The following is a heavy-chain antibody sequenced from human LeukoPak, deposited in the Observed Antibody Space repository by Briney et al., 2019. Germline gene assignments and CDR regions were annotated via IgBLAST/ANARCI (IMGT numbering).Heavy chain of an antibody. CDR1: GFTFSSYG. CDR2: ISYDGSNK. Sequence: PGGSLRLSCAASGFTFSSYGMHWVRQAPGKGLEWVAVISYDGSNKYYADSVKGRFTISRDNSKNTLYLQMNSLRAEDTAVYYCAKELSFYYLWAIHAFDIRGQGTMVTVSS. CDR3: AKELSFYYLWAIHAFDI. D-gene: IGHD3-16*02. J-gene: IGHJ3*02. V-gene: IGHV3-30*18.